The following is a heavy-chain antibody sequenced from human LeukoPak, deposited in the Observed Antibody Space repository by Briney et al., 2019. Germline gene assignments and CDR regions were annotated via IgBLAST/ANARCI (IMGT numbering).Heavy chain of an antibody. J-gene: IGHJ5*02. Sequence: SETLSLTCTVSGGSINNYYWSWIRQPPGKGLEWIGYIYYSGSTNYNPSLESRVTISVDTSKNQFSLKLSSVTAADTAVYYCARDQKGGSWSPWGQGTLVTVSS. CDR2: IYYSGST. D-gene: IGHD6-13*01. CDR1: GGSINNYY. CDR3: ARDQKGGSWSP. V-gene: IGHV4-59*01.